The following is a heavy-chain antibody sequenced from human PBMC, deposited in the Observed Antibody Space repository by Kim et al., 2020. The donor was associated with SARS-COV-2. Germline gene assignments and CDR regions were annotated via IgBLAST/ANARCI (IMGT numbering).Heavy chain of an antibody. CDR3: ARGRVVVPAAIYYYYGMDV. CDR1: GGSFSGYY. CDR2: INHSGST. J-gene: IGHJ6*02. V-gene: IGHV4-34*01. Sequence: SETLSLTCAVYGGSFSGYYWSWIRQPPGKGLEWIGEINHSGSTNYNPSLKSRVTISVDTSKNQFSLKLSSVTAADTAVYYCARGRVVVPAAIYYYYGMDVWGQGTTVTVSS. D-gene: IGHD2-2*02.